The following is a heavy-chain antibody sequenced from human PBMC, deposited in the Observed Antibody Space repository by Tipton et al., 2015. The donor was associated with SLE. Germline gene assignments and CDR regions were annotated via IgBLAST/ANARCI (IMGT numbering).Heavy chain of an antibody. CDR1: GGSISSHY. CDR3: AGAWQGYCSGGTCYVLDY. V-gene: IGHV4-59*11. D-gene: IGHD2-15*01. Sequence: LRLSCTVSGGSISSHYWSWIRQPPGKGLEWIGDISYSETTNYNPSLKSRVTISVDTSKNQFSLKLRSVTAADTAVYYCAGAWQGYCSGGTCYVLDYWGQGTLVTVSS. CDR2: ISYSETT. J-gene: IGHJ4*02.